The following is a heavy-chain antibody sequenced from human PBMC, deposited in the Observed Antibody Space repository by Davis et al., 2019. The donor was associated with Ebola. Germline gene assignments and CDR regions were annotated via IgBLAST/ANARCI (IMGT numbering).Heavy chain of an antibody. CDR3: ARGGKDTAMDY. Sequence: GESLKISCAASGFTFSSYGMHWVRQAPGKGLEWVAVISYDGSNKYYADSVKGRFTISRDNSKNTLYLQMNSLRAEDTAVYYCARGGKDTAMDYWGQGTLVTVSS. CDR2: ISYDGSNK. J-gene: IGHJ4*02. D-gene: IGHD5-18*01. V-gene: IGHV3-30*03. CDR1: GFTFSSYG.